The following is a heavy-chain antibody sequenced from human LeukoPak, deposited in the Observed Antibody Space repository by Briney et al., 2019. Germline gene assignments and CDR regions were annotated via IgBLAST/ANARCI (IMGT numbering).Heavy chain of an antibody. CDR1: RYSLTRSV. Sequence: ASVKDSCKHSRYSLTRSVTNWVRPATGQRRERMGWMNPNSGNTGYAQKFQGRATMTRNTSISTAYMELSSLRSEDTAVYYCARGDWELADYWGQGTLVTVSS. CDR3: ARGDWELADY. J-gene: IGHJ4*02. V-gene: IGHV1-8*01. CDR2: MNPNSGNT. D-gene: IGHD1-26*01.